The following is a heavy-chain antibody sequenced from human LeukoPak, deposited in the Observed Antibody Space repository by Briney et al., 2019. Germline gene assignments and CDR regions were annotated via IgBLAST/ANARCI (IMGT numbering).Heavy chain of an antibody. V-gene: IGHV3-20*04. CDR3: ARGDYDILTGYFAHFDY. Sequence: PGGSLRLSCAASGFTFSSYSMNWVRQAPGKGLEWVSGINWNGGSTGYADSVKGRFTISRDNAKNSLYLQMNSLRAEDTALYYCARGDYDILTGYFAHFDYWGQGTLVTVSS. D-gene: IGHD3-9*01. CDR1: GFTFSSYS. J-gene: IGHJ4*02. CDR2: INWNGGST.